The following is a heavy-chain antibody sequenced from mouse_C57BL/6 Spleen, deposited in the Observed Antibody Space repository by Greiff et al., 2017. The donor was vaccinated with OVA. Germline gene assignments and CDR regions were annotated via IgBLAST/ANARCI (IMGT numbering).Heavy chain of an antibody. Sequence: VQRVESGAELVRPGASVTLSCKASGYTFTDYEMHWVKQTPVHGLEWIGAIDPETGGSAYNQKFKGKAILTAAKSSSTAYMELRSLTSEDSAVYYCTREGKNWDVFAYWGQGTLVTVSA. D-gene: IGHD4-1*01. CDR3: TREGKNWDVFAY. J-gene: IGHJ3*01. CDR2: IDPETGGS. CDR1: GYTFTDYE. V-gene: IGHV1-15*01.